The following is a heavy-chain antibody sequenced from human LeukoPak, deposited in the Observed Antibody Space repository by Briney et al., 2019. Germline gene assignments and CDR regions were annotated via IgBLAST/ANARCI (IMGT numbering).Heavy chain of an antibody. CDR3: AILYGSGRYFDY. CDR1: GGSFSGYY. CDR2: INHSGST. V-gene: IGHV4-34*01. J-gene: IGHJ4*02. D-gene: IGHD3-10*01. Sequence: PSETLSLTCAVYGGSFSGYYWRWLRPPPGKGLEWIGEINHSGSTNYHPSLKSRVTILVDTSKNQFSPELSSGTRADTAVYYCAILYGSGRYFDYWGQGTLVTVSS.